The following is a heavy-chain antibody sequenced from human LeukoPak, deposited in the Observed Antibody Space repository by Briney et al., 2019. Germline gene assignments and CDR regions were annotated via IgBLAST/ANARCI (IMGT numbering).Heavy chain of an antibody. D-gene: IGHD3-3*01. J-gene: IGHJ4*02. CDR2: ISSNGCST. V-gene: IGHV3-64*01. CDR3: ARGEAIFGVVITSYYFDY. Sequence: GGSLRLSCAASGFTFSSYAMHWVRQAPGKGLEYVSAISSNGCSTYYANSVKGRVTISRDNSKNTLYLQMGSLRAEDMAVYYCARGEAIFGVVITSYYFDYWGQGTLVTVSS. CDR1: GFTFSSYA.